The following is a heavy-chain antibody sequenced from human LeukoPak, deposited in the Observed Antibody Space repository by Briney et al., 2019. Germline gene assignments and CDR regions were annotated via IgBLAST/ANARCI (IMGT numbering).Heavy chain of an antibody. V-gene: IGHV4-4*02. Sequence: SGTLSLTCAVSGGSISSPNWWSWVRQPPGKGLEWIGEIYHTGSTNYSPSLKNRVTMSLDKSKNQYSLNLSSVTAADTAVYYCATYYDSSGYRFDYWGQGTLVTVSS. CDR3: ATYYDSSGYRFDY. J-gene: IGHJ4*02. D-gene: IGHD3-22*01. CDR1: GGSISSPNW. CDR2: IYHTGST.